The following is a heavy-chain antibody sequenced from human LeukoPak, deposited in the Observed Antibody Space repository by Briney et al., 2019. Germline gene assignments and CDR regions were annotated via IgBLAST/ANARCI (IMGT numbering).Heavy chain of an antibody. CDR2: IWYDGSNK. V-gene: IGHV3-33*08. Sequence: GRSLRLSCAASGFTFSSYGMHWVRQAPGKGLEWVAVIWYDGSNKYYADSVKGRFTISRDNSKNTLYLQMNSLRAEDTAVYYCAREMDSSGYYLTHGYYYGMDVWGQGTTVTVSS. CDR3: AREMDSSGYYLTHGYYYGMDV. J-gene: IGHJ6*02. CDR1: GFTFSSYG. D-gene: IGHD3-22*01.